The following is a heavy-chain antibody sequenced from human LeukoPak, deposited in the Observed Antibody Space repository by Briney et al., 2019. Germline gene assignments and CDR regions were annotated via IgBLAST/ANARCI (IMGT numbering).Heavy chain of an antibody. CDR1: GGTFSSYA. CDR2: IIPIFGTA. CDR3: ARGGDLWFGEIPTED. J-gene: IGHJ4*02. V-gene: IGHV1-69*13. D-gene: IGHD3-10*01. Sequence: SVKVSCKASGGTFSSYAISWVRQAPGQGLEWMGGIIPIFGTANYAQKFQGRVTITADESTSTAYMELSSLRSEDTAVYYCARGGDLWFGEIPTEDWGQGTLVTVSS.